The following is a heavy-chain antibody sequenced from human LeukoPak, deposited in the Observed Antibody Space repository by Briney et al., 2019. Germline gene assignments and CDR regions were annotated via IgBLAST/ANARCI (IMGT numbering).Heavy chain of an antibody. D-gene: IGHD5-18*01. J-gene: IGHJ4*02. Sequence: GESLKISCKGSGYSFTSYWIGRVRQMPGKGLEWMGIIYPGDSDTRYSPSFQGQVTISADKSVSTAYLQWSSLKASDTAMYYCARSIYSSGSPPFDYWGQGTLVTVSS. V-gene: IGHV5-51*01. CDR3: ARSIYSSGSPPFDY. CDR2: IYPGDSDT. CDR1: GYSFTSYW.